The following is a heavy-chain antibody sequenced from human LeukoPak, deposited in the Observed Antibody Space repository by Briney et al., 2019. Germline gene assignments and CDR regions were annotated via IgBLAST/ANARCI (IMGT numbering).Heavy chain of an antibody. CDR1: GFTFSSYG. CDR2: ISYDGSNK. CDR3: ARSDYGDYDPHPEGYWYFDF. V-gene: IGHV3-30*19. J-gene: IGHJ2*01. Sequence: LAGGSLRLSCAASGFTFSSYGMHWVRQAPGKGLEWVAVISYDGSNKYYADSVKGRFTISRDNSKNTLYLQMNSLRAEDTAVYYCARSDYGDYDPHPEGYWYFDFWGRGTLVTVSS. D-gene: IGHD4-17*01.